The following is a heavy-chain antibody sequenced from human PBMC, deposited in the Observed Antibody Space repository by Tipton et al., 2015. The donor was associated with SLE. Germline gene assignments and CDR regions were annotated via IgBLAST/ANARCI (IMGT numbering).Heavy chain of an antibody. Sequence: QLVQSGGGVVQPGRSLRLSCAASGFTFSSYGMHWVRQAPGKGLEWVAVISYDGSNKYYADSVKGRFTISRDNSKNTLYLQMNSLRAEDTAVYYCAKGGYYDSSGYSHDCWGQGTLVTVSS. CDR1: GFTFSSYG. J-gene: IGHJ4*02. D-gene: IGHD3-22*01. V-gene: IGHV3-30*18. CDR3: AKGGYYDSSGYSHDC. CDR2: ISYDGSNK.